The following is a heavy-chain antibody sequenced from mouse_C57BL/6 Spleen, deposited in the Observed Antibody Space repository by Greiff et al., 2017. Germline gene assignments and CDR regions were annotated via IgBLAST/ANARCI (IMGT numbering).Heavy chain of an antibody. V-gene: IGHV1-64*01. CDR3: AREGFYYGSSYFDD. J-gene: IGHJ2*01. CDR1: GYTFTSYW. CDR2: IHPNSGST. D-gene: IGHD1-1*01. Sequence: QVQLQQPGAELVKPGASVKLSCKASGYTFTSYWMHWVKQRPGQGLEWIGMIHPNSGSTNYNEKFKSKATLTVDKSSSTAYMQLSSLTSEDSAVYYCAREGFYYGSSYFDDWGQGTTLTVSS.